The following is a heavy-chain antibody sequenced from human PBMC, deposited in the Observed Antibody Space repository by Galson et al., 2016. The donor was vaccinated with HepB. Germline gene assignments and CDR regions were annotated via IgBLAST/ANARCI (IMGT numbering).Heavy chain of an antibody. CDR1: GFTFSISS. CDR3: ARTLPRAGAFDI. Sequence: LRLSCAASGFTFSISSMNWVRQAPGKGLEWVSSISTRSSYIYYADSVKGRFTISRDNAKNPLYLQMNSLRAEDTAVYYCARTLPRAGAFDIWGQGTMVTVSS. J-gene: IGHJ3*02. V-gene: IGHV3-21*01. CDR2: ISTRSSYI.